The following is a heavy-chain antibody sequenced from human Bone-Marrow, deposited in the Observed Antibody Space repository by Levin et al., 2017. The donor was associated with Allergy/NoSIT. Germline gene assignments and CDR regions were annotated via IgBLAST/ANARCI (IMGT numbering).Heavy chain of an antibody. CDR3: APGIAVTGSPTDS. CDR2: IRNSDGNT. CDR1: GFTFTNYD. J-gene: IGHJ4*02. D-gene: IGHD6-19*01. Sequence: GESLKISCVASGFTFTNYDISWVRQAPGKGLEWVSAIRNSDGNTFYAESVKGRFTISRDNSKNTVLLQMSSLRAEDTAVYYCAPGIAVTGSPTDSWGQGTLVTVSS. V-gene: IGHV3-23*01.